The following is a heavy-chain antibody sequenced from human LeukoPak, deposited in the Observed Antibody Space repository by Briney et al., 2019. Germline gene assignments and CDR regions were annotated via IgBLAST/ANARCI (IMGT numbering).Heavy chain of an antibody. CDR2: INHSGST. V-gene: IGHV4-4*02. Sequence: SGTLSLTCGVSGGSISGSYWWSWVRQPPGKGLEWIGEINHSGSTNYNPSLKSRVTISVDTSKNQFSLKLSSVTAADTAVYYCARLHYGGNYGYYYYYMDVWGKGTTVTISS. J-gene: IGHJ6*03. CDR3: ARLHYGGNYGYYYYYMDV. CDR1: GGSISGSYW. D-gene: IGHD4-23*01.